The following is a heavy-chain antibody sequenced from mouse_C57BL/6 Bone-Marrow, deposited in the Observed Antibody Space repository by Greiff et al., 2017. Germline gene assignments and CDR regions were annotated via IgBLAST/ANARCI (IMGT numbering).Heavy chain of an antibody. J-gene: IGHJ2*01. D-gene: IGHD1-1*01. CDR1: GYTFTSYG. CDR2: IYPRSGNT. V-gene: IGHV1-81*01. Sequence: VHLVESGAELARPGASVKLSCKASGYTFTSYGISWVKQRTGQGLEWIGEIYPRSGNTYYNEKFKGKATLTADKSSSTAYMELRSLTSEDSAVYFCARQHYYSSSYYFDYWGQGTTLTVSS. CDR3: ARQHYYSSSYYFDY.